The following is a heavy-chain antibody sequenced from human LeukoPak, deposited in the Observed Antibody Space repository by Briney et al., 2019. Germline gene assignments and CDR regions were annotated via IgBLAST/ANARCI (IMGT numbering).Heavy chain of an antibody. CDR1: GGSISSYY. CDR2: IYYSGST. Sequence: SETLSLTCTVSGGSISSYYWSWIRQPPGKGLEWIGYIYYSGSTNYNPSLKSRVTISVDTSKNQFSLKLSSVTAADTAVYYCATQGYSSGWYMYYWGQGTLVTVS. J-gene: IGHJ4*02. V-gene: IGHV4-59*08. D-gene: IGHD6-19*01. CDR3: ATQGYSSGWYMYY.